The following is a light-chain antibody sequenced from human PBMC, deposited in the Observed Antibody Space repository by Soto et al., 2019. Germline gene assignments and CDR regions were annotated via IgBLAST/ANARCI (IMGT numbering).Light chain of an antibody. CDR2: AAS. CDR3: QKYNSAPLT. V-gene: IGKV1-27*01. CDR1: QGISNY. J-gene: IGKJ4*01. Sequence: DIQLTQSPSSLSASVGDRVTITCRASQGISNYLALYQQKPGKVPKLLIYAASTLQSWVPSRFRGSGSGTDIALTISSLQPENDATYYCQKYNSAPLTFGGGTKVEIK.